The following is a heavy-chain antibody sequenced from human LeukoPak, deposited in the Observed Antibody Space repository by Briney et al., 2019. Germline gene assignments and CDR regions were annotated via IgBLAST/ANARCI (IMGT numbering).Heavy chain of an antibody. CDR3: ARDSGTWRGSSDY. V-gene: IGHV1-2*02. Sequence: ASVKVSCKASGYTFTGYYMHWVRQAPGQGLEWMGWINPNSGGTNYAQKFQGRVTMTRDTSISTAYMELSRLRSDDTAVYYCARDSGTWRGSSDYWGQGTLVTVSS. CDR1: GYTFTGYY. CDR2: INPNSGGT. J-gene: IGHJ4*02. D-gene: IGHD1-26*01.